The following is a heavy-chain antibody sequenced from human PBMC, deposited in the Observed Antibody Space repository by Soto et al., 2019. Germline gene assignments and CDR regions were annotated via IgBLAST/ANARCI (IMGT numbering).Heavy chain of an antibody. CDR2: INHSGST. D-gene: IGHD2-2*01. CDR1: GGSFSGYY. V-gene: IGHV4-34*01. Sequence: QVQLQQWGAGLLKPSETLSLTCAVYGGSFSGYYWSWIRQPPGKGLEWIGEINHSGSTNYNPSLKSRVTISVDTSKNQFSLKLRSVTAADTALYYCARRGSNCSRTSCYLNALDIWGQGTMVTVSS. CDR3: ARRGSNCSRTSCYLNALDI. J-gene: IGHJ3*02.